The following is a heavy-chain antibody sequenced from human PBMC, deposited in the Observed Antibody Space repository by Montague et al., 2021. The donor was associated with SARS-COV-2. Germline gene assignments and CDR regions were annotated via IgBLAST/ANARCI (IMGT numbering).Heavy chain of an antibody. CDR3: AKVGDIMAGFSLVNLDH. CDR2: IHSAGRRS. V-gene: IGHV3-23*03. D-gene: IGHD3-9*01. J-gene: IGHJ4*02. Sequence: SLRLSCAASGSTFSGSPMSRVRQAPGEGLEWVSVIHSAGRRSYYXHSVEGRFTISRDNSKNTVYLQMNNLRAEDTAVYYCAKVGDIMAGFSLVNLDHWGQGILVIVSS. CDR1: GSTFSGSP.